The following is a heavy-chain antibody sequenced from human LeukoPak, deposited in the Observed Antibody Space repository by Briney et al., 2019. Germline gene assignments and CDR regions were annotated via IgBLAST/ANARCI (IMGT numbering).Heavy chain of an antibody. J-gene: IGHJ4*02. CDR1: GGSISSNTYY. V-gene: IGHV4-61*02. CDR3: ARDRAYYYGSGSTFYYFDY. Sequence: PSETLSLTCTVSGGSISSNTYYWSWIRQPAGKGLEWIGRIYTSGSTNYNPSLKSRVTISVDTSKNQFSLKLSSVTVADTAVYYCARDRAYYYGSGSTFYYFDYWGQGTLVTVSS. D-gene: IGHD3-10*01. CDR2: IYTSGST.